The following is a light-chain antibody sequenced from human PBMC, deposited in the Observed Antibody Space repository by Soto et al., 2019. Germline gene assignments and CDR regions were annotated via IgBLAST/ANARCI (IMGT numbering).Light chain of an antibody. V-gene: IGKV1-6*01. Sequence: ATEKTETPLSVSTSVEQNIIITSXASRDVGSDVSWYQQKPGQAPKLVIYAASNMYTGVPSRFSGRRSGTEFTLTISSLQPEDFASYYCLQDYGDSWTFGQGSKVDIK. J-gene: IGKJ1*01. CDR2: AAS. CDR1: RDVGSD. CDR3: LQDYGDSWT.